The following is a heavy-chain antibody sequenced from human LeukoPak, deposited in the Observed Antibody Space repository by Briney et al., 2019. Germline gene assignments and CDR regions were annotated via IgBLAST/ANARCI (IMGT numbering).Heavy chain of an antibody. D-gene: IGHD3-10*01. CDR3: ARCSMVRGEGY. CDR2: IYYSGST. CDR1: GGSISSGDYY. V-gene: IGHV4-30-4*01. J-gene: IGHJ4*02. Sequence: SETLSLTCTVSGGSISSGDYYWSWIRQPPGKGLEWIGYIYYSGSTYYNPSLKSRVTISVDTSKNQFSLKLSSVTAADTAVYYCARCSMVRGEGYWGQGTLVTVSS.